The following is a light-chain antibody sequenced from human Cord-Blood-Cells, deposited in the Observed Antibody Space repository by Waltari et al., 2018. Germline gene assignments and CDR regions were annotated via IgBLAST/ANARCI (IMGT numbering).Light chain of an antibody. V-gene: IGLV2-23*01. CDR3: CSYAGSSTWV. CDR2: EGS. CDR1: SSGCGGYKH. J-gene: IGLJ3*02. Sequence: QSSLTQPGSGSWSPGPSNHIPCPGNSSGCGGYKHGSWYQQHPGKAPQLMFYEGSKRPSGVSNRFSGSKSGNTASLTISGLQAEDEADYYCCSYAGSSTWVFGGGTKLTVL.